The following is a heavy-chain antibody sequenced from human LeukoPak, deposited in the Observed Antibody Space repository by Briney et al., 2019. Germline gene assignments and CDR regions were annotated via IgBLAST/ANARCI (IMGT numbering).Heavy chain of an antibody. D-gene: IGHD3-10*01. V-gene: IGHV1-18*01. J-gene: IGHJ4*02. CDR2: ISAYNGNT. CDR3: ARDLYYGSGSYYPPRRGNFDY. Sequence: ASVKVSCKASGYTFTSYGISWVRQAPGQGLEWMGWISAYNGNTNYAQKLQGRVTMTTDTSTSTAYMELRSLRSDDTAVYYCARDLYYGSGSYYPPRRGNFDYWGQGTLVTVSS. CDR1: GYTFTSYG.